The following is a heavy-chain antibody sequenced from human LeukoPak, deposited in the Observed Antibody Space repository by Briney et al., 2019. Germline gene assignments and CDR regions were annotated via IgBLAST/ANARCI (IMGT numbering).Heavy chain of an antibody. D-gene: IGHD2-2*01. V-gene: IGHV4-34*01. Sequence: SETLSLTCAVYGGSFSGYYWSWIRQPPGKGLEWIGEINHSGSTNYNPSLKGRVTISVDTSKNQFSLKLSSVTAADTAVYYCARGLGYCSSTSYSYYYYYGMDVWGQGTTVTVSS. J-gene: IGHJ6*02. CDR2: INHSGST. CDR1: GGSFSGYY. CDR3: ARGLGYCSSTSYSYYYYYGMDV.